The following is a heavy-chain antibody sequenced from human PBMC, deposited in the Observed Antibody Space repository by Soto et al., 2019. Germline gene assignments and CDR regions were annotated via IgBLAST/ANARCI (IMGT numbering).Heavy chain of an antibody. Sequence: GGSLRLSCAASGFTFSSYNMNWVRQAPGKGLEWVSSISSSSSYIYYADSVKGRFTIPRDNAKNSLYLQMSSLRAEDTAVYYCARVHYYDSSAYYLWGQRTLVTVSS. D-gene: IGHD3-22*01. CDR1: GFTFSSYN. CDR3: ARVHYYDSSAYYL. J-gene: IGHJ4*02. CDR2: ISSSSSYI. V-gene: IGHV3-21*01.